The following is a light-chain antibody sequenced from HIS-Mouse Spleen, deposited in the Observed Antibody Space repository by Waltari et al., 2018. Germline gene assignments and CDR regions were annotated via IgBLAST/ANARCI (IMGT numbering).Light chain of an antibody. CDR2: EDS. CDR1: ALPKKY. CDR3: YSTDSSGNHRV. Sequence: SYELTQPPSVSVSPGQTARITCSGDALPKKYAYWYQQKSGQAPVLGIYEDSKRPSGIPERFSGSRSGRMATLTISGAQVEDEADYYCYSTDSSGNHRVFGGGTKLTVL. J-gene: IGLJ2*01. V-gene: IGLV3-10*01.